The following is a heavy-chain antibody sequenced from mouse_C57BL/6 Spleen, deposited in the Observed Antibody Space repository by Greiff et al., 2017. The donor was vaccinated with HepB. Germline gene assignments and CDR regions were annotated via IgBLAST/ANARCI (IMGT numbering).Heavy chain of an antibody. Sequence: QVHVKQSGAELVKPGASVKLSCKASGYTFTSYWMHWVKQRPGQGLEWIGMIHPNSGSTNYNEKFKSKATLTVDKSSSTAYMQLSSLTSEDSAVYYCARSTMITTLMDYWGQGTSVTVSS. D-gene: IGHD2-4*01. V-gene: IGHV1-64*01. CDR2: IHPNSGST. CDR1: GYTFTSYW. J-gene: IGHJ4*01. CDR3: ARSTMITTLMDY.